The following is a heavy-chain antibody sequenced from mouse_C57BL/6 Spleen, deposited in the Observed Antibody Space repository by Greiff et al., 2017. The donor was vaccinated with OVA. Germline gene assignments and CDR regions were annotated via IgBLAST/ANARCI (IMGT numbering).Heavy chain of an antibody. CDR3: TRRNYDYGGTYYAMDY. J-gene: IGHJ4*01. CDR2: IDPETGGT. CDR1: GYTFTDYE. Sequence: QVQLQQSGAELVRPGASVTLSCKASGYTFTDYEMHWVKQTPVHGLEWIGAIDPETGGTAYNQKFKGKAILTADKSSSTAYMELRSLTSEDSAVYYCTRRNYDYGGTYYAMDYWGQGTSVTVSS. V-gene: IGHV1-15*01. D-gene: IGHD2-4*01.